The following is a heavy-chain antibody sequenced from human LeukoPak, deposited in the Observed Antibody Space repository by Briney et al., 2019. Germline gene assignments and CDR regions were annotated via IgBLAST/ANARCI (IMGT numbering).Heavy chain of an antibody. CDR1: GFIFDDYG. Sequence: GGSLRLSCEASGFIFDDYGMSWVRQAPGKGLEWVAGMNWNGGTAGYADSVKGRFTISRDNAKNSLYLQMNSLRAEDTAVYYCARVPFSTAYYYYYMDVWGKGTTVTVSS. CDR3: ARVPFSTAYYYYYMDV. D-gene: IGHD2-2*01. CDR2: MNWNGGTA. V-gene: IGHV3-20*04. J-gene: IGHJ6*03.